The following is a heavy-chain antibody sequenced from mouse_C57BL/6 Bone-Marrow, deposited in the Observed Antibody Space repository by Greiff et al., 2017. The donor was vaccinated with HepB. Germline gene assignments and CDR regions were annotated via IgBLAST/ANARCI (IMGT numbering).Heavy chain of an antibody. CDR1: GYTFTSYT. Sequence: VQLVESGAELARPGASVKMSCKASGYTFTSYTMHWVKQRPGQGLEWIGYINPSSGYTKYNQKFKDKATLTADKSSSTAYMQLSSLTSEDSAVYYCARPHDYEGDWFAYWGQGTLVTVSA. CDR3: ARPHDYEGDWFAY. CDR2: INPSSGYT. J-gene: IGHJ3*01. V-gene: IGHV1-4*01. D-gene: IGHD2-4*01.